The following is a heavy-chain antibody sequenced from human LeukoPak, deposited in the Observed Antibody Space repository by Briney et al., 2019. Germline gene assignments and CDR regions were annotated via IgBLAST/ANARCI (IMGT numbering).Heavy chain of an antibody. CDR1: GFTVSSNY. D-gene: IGHD6-13*01. CDR2: IYSGGST. V-gene: IGHV3-53*01. CDR3: ARNSAGIAAAGPFDY. J-gene: IGHJ4*02. Sequence: GGSLRLSCAASGFTVSSNYMSWVRQAPGKGLELVSVIYSGGSTYYADSVKGRFTISRDNSKNTLYLQMNSLRAEDTAVYYCARNSAGIAAAGPFDYWGQGTLVTVSS.